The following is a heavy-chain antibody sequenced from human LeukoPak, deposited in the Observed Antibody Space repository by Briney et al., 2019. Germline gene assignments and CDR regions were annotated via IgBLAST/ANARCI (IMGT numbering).Heavy chain of an antibody. J-gene: IGHJ4*02. D-gene: IGHD3-3*01. CDR1: GFTFSTYW. V-gene: IGHV3-7*01. CDR3: ARDRSTDFWSGYYTNYFDC. CDR2: IKQDGSEK. Sequence: GGSLRLSCAASGFTFSTYWMYWVRQTPGKGLEWVATIKQDGSEKYYADSVKGRFTISRDNAKHSVDLQMNSLRAEDTAVYYCARDRSTDFWSGYYTNYFDCWGQGTLVTVSS.